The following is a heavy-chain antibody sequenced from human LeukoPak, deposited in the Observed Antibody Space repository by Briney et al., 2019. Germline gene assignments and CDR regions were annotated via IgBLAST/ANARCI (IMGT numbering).Heavy chain of an antibody. D-gene: IGHD1-26*01. CDR1: GGSISSYY. CDR3: ARNLNAVGNNIGDS. V-gene: IGHV4-59*08. Sequence: SETLSLACTVSGGSISSYYWSWIRQPPGKALEWIGYISSSGSTNYNPSLKSRVTISVDTSKNQFSLKLTSVTAADTAVYYCARNLNAVGNNIGDSWGRGTLVTVSS. J-gene: IGHJ4*02. CDR2: ISSSGST.